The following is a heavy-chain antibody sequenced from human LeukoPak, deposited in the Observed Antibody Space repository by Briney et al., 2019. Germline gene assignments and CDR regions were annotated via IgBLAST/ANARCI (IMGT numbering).Heavy chain of an antibody. CDR1: GFPFSSYW. Sequence: GGSLRLSCVASGFPFSSYWMTWVRQAPGKGLEWVANIKQDGSKKSYVDSVKGRFTISRDNSKDTLYVQMNSLRAEDTAVYYCAKRRIVADLYYYYGMDVWGQGTTVTVSS. CDR3: AKRRIVADLYYYYGMDV. CDR2: IKQDGSKK. D-gene: IGHD5-12*01. J-gene: IGHJ6*02. V-gene: IGHV3-7*03.